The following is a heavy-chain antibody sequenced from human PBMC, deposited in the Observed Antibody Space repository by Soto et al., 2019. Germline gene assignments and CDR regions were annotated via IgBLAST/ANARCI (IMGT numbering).Heavy chain of an antibody. V-gene: IGHV3-7*01. D-gene: IGHD6-19*01. CDR3: ARDSSGWFAGGEFQH. CDR2: IKQDGSEK. Sequence: GGSLRLSCAASGFTFSSYWMSWVRQAPGKGLEWVANIKQDGSEKYYVDSVKGRFTISRDNAKNSLYLQMNSLRAEDTAVYYCARDSSGWFAGGEFQHWGQGTLVTVSS. J-gene: IGHJ1*01. CDR1: GFTFSSYW.